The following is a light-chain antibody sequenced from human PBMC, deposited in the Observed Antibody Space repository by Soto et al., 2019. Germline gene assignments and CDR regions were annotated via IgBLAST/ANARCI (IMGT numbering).Light chain of an antibody. V-gene: IGKV3-11*01. CDR2: DTS. J-gene: IGKJ5*01. CDR3: HQRNK. Sequence: EIVLTQSPATLSLSPWERATLSCRASRSISSYLAWYQQKPGQAPSLLIYDTSNRATGIPARFSGSRSGTDFTLTISSLEPEDFGVYFCHQRNKFGQGTRLEIK. CDR1: RSISSY.